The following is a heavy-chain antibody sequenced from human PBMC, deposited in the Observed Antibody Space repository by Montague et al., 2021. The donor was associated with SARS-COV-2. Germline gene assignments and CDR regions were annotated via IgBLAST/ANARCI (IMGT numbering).Heavy chain of an antibody. CDR2: ISDSGST. J-gene: IGHJ4*02. Sequence: SETLSLTCTDSGGSISSFYWSWFRQPPGKGLEWIGYISDSGSTNYNPSLTSRVTTSVDTSKNQFSLKVSSVTAADTAVYYCARHYSATLPAVYWGQGTLVTVSS. CDR3: ARHYSATLPAVY. CDR1: GGSISSFY. D-gene: IGHD2-15*01. V-gene: IGHV4-59*08.